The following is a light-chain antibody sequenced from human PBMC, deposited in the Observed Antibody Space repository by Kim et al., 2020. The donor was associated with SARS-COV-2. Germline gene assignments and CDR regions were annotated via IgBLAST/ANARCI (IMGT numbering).Light chain of an antibody. CDR1: QSVSSSN. CDR3: QQYDSTPLT. Sequence: LAPGERAPLSCRASQSVSSSNLAWYQQKPGQPPRLLMYDASSRATGIPDRFSGSGSGTDFTLTISRLEPEDFAVYYCQQYDSTPLTFGGGTKLEI. J-gene: IGKJ4*01. V-gene: IGKV3-20*01. CDR2: DAS.